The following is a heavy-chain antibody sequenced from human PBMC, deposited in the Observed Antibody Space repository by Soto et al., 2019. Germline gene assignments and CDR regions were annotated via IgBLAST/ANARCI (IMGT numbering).Heavy chain of an antibody. V-gene: IGHV3-30-3*01. CDR1: GFTFSNYA. CDR2: ISYDGSNK. D-gene: IGHD6-19*01. Sequence: QVQLVESGGGVVQPGRSLRLSCAASGFTFSNYAMHWVRQAPGKGLEWVAVISYDGSNKYYADSVKGRFTISRDNSKNTLYLQMSSLRTEDTAVYYCARDRAMCPVAGTFDYWGQGTLVTVSS. J-gene: IGHJ4*02. CDR3: ARDRAMCPVAGTFDY.